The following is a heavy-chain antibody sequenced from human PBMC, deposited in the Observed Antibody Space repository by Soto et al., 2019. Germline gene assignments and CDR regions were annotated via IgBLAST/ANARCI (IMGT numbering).Heavy chain of an antibody. CDR2: IYHSGST. V-gene: IGHV4-38-2*01. D-gene: IGHD4-17*01. Sequence: TSETLSLTCAVSGYSISSGYYWGWIRQTPGKGLEWIASIYHSGSTYYNPSLKSRVTISVDTSKNQFSLKLTSVTAADTAVYYCARGAATVTPGWFDPWGQGIMVIVSS. CDR3: ARGAATVTPGWFDP. J-gene: IGHJ5*02. CDR1: GYSISSGYY.